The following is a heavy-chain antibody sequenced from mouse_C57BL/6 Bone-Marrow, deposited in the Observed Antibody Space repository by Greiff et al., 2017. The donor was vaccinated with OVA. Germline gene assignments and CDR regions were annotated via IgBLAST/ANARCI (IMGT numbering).Heavy chain of an antibody. Sequence: QVQLQQSGAELARPGASVKLSFKASGYPFTSYGITRVKQRTGQGLEWIGEIYPRSGNSYYNEKFKGKATLTADKSSSTAYMELRSLTSEDSAVYFCARRDYYVGYWGQGTTLTVSS. CDR2: IYPRSGNS. J-gene: IGHJ2*01. CDR3: ARRDYYVGY. CDR1: GYPFTSYG. V-gene: IGHV1-81*01.